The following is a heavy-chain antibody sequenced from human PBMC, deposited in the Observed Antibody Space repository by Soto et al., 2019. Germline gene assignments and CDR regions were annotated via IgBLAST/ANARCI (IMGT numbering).Heavy chain of an antibody. CDR2: ISAYNGNT. J-gene: IGHJ4*02. CDR3: ARALYCSGGSCYFDH. Sequence: QVQLVQSGAEVVKPGASVRVSCKTSGHTFSSYGFTWVRQAPGQGLEWMGWISAYNGNTNYAQKFQGRVTVTTDTSTSTAYMELRSLRSDDTAVYYCARALYCSGGSCYFDHWGKGTLVTVSS. CDR1: GHTFSSYG. D-gene: IGHD2-15*01. V-gene: IGHV1-18*01.